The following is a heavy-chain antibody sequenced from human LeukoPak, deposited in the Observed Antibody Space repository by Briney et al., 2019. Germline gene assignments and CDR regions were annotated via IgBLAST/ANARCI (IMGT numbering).Heavy chain of an antibody. V-gene: IGHV1-46*01. CDR2: INPSGGST. Sequence: ASVKVSCKASGYTFTSYYMHWVRQAPGQGLEWMGIINPSGGSTSYAQKFQGRVTMTRDTSTSTVYMELSSLRSEDTAAYYCARDIGGYYDSSGYYSGTYYFDYWGQGTLVTVSS. J-gene: IGHJ4*02. CDR1: GYTFTSYY. D-gene: IGHD3-22*01. CDR3: ARDIGGYYDSSGYYSGTYYFDY.